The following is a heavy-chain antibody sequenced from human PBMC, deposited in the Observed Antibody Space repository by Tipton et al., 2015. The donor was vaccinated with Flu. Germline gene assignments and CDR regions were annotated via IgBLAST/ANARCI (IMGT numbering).Heavy chain of an antibody. CDR1: GGSISSYY. CDR3: ARAGKGAFDI. Sequence: LRLSCTVSGGSISSYYWSWIRQPPGKGLEWIGYIYYSGSTNYNPSLKSRVTISVDTSKNQFSLKLSSVTAADTAVYYCARAGKGAFDIWGQGTMVTVSS. CDR2: IYYSGST. J-gene: IGHJ3*02. V-gene: IGHV4-59*01.